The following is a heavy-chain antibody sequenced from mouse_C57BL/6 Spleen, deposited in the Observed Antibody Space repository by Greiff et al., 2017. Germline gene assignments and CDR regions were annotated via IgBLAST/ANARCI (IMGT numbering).Heavy chain of an antibody. D-gene: IGHD1-1*01. J-gene: IGHJ3*01. CDR3: ARWGYYGSSMFAY. V-gene: IGHV1-69*01. Sequence: QVQLQQPGAELVMPGASVKLSCKASGYTFTSYWMHWVKQRPGQGLEWIGEIDPSDSYTTYNQKFKGKSTLTVDKSSSTAYMQLSSLTSEDSAAYYCARWGYYGSSMFAYWGQGTLVTVSA. CDR1: GYTFTSYW. CDR2: IDPSDSYT.